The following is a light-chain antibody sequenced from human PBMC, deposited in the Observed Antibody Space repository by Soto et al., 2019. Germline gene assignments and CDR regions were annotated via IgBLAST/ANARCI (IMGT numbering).Light chain of an antibody. J-gene: IGKJ1*01. Sequence: EIVLTQSPGTLSLSPGERATLSCRASQSVSSSSLAWYQQRRGQAPRLLIHGASSRATGIPDRFSGSGSGTDFTLTISSLEAEDFAVYYCQQRSDWPPTFGQGTKVDIK. CDR3: QQRSDWPPT. CDR2: GAS. CDR1: QSVSSSS. V-gene: IGKV3D-20*02.